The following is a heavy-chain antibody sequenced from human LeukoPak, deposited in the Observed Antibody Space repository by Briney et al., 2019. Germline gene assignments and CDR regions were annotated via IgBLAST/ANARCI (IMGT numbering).Heavy chain of an antibody. V-gene: IGHV3-21*01. CDR1: GFTFSSYS. D-gene: IGHD5-18*01. CDR2: ISSSSSYI. Sequence: TGGSLRLSCAASGFTFSSYSMNWVRQAPGKGLEWVSSISSSSSYIYYADSVKGRFTISRDNAKNSLYLQMNSLRAEDTAVYYCARVVGRGYSYDPRVDYWGQGTLVTVSS. CDR3: ARVVGRGYSYDPRVDY. J-gene: IGHJ4*02.